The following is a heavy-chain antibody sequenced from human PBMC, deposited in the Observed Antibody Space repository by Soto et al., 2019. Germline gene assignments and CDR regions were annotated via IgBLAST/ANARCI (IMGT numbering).Heavy chain of an antibody. J-gene: IGHJ6*02. Sequence: PGGSLRLSCAASGFTFSGYSMNWVRQSPGKGLEWVSSISSSSSYIYYADSVKGRFTISRDNAKNSLYLQMNSLRAEDTAVYYCARVTITIFMDVWGQGTTVTVSS. CDR2: ISSSSSYI. CDR3: ARVTITIFMDV. D-gene: IGHD5-12*01. V-gene: IGHV3-21*01. CDR1: GFTFSGYS.